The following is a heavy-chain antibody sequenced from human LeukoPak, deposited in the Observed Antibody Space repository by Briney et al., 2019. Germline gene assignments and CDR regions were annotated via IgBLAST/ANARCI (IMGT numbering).Heavy chain of an antibody. V-gene: IGHV5-51*01. D-gene: IGHD3-10*01. CDR1: GYSFTSYW. CDR2: IYPVDSGT. Sequence: GESLKISCKGSGYSFTSYWIGWVRQMPGKGLEWMGIIYPVDSGTRYSPSFQGQVTISADKSISTAYLQWSSLKASDTAMYYCARAAINKVREGDWFDPWGQGTLVTVSS. J-gene: IGHJ5*02. CDR3: ARAAINKVREGDWFDP.